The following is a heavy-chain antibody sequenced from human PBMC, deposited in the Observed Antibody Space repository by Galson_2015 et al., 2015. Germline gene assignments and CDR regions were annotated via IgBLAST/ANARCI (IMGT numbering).Heavy chain of an antibody. CDR1: GFTFGSSE. J-gene: IGHJ6*02. CDR2: ISSSGSTI. V-gene: IGHV3-48*03. CDR3: ARDLVGGMDV. Sequence: SLRLSCAASGFTFGSSEMNWVRQAPGKGLEWVSYISSSGSTIYYADSVKGRFTISRDNAKNSLYLQMNSLRAEDTAVYYCARDLVGGMDVWGQGTTVTVSS.